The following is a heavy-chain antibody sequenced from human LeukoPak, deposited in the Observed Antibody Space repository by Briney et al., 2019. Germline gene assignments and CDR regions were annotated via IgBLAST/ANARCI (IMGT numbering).Heavy chain of an antibody. CDR1: GGSFSGYY. J-gene: IGHJ4*02. CDR2: INHSGST. V-gene: IGHV4-34*01. D-gene: IGHD3-22*01. Sequence: PSETLSLTCAVYGGSFSGYYWSWIRQPPGKGLEWIGEINHSGSTNYNPSLKSRVTISVDTSKNQFSLKLSSVTAADTAVYYCARPRSKTYYYDSSGYYYYYWGQGTLVTVSS. CDR3: ARPRSKTYYYDSSGYYYYY.